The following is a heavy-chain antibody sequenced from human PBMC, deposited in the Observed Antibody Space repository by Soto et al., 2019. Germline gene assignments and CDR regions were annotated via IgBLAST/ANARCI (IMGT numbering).Heavy chain of an antibody. CDR1: SGSFSGYY. CDR2: INHSGST. V-gene: IGHV4-34*01. CDR3: ARGPRPPYGSGSEGYYHYGMDV. D-gene: IGHD3-10*01. Sequence: LSLTCAVCSGSFSGYYWSWIRQPPWKGLQWIGEINHSGSTNYNPSLKSRVTISVDTSKNQFSLKLSSVTAADTAVYYCARGPRPPYGSGSEGYYHYGMDVWGQGTTVTVYS. J-gene: IGHJ6*02.